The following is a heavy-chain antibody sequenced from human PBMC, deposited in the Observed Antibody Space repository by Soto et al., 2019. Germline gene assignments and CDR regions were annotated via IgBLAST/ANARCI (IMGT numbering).Heavy chain of an antibody. J-gene: IGHJ6*02. Sequence: ASVKVSCKVFGYTLTKLSMHWVRQAPGKGLEWMGGFDPEDGETTYAQKFQGRVTMTEDTSTDTAYMELSSLRSEDTAVYYCAMAFVVPRLFYYYGMDVWGQGTTVTVSS. CDR2: FDPEDGET. CDR3: AMAFVVPRLFYYYGMDV. V-gene: IGHV1-24*01. CDR1: GYTLTKLS. D-gene: IGHD2-21*01.